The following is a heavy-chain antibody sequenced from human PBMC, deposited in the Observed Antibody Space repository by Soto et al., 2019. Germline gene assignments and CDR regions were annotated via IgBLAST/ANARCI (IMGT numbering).Heavy chain of an antibody. V-gene: IGHV4-61*05. Sequence: SETLSLTCTVSGGSISSRSYYWGWIRQPPGKGLEWIGCIYYSGSTNYNPSLKSRVTISVDTSKNQFSLKLTSVTAADTAVYYCARVYGDYLDYWGQGTLVTVSS. CDR1: GGSISSRSYY. J-gene: IGHJ4*02. D-gene: IGHD4-17*01. CDR2: IYYSGST. CDR3: ARVYGDYLDY.